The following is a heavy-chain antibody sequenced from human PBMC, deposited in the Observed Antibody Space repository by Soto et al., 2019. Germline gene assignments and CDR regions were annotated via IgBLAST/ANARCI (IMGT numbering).Heavy chain of an antibody. Sequence: PSETLSLTCTVSGGSVSSGSYYWSWIRQPPGKGLEWIGYIYYSGSTNYNPSLKSRVTISVHTSKNQFSLKLSSVTAADTAVYYCARDARDYYYHYGMDVWGQGTTVTVSS. CDR2: IYYSGST. V-gene: IGHV4-61*01. J-gene: IGHJ6*02. CDR1: GGSVSSGSYY. CDR3: ARDARDYYYHYGMDV.